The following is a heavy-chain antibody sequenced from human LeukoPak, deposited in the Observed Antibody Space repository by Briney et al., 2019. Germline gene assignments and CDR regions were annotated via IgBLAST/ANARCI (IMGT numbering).Heavy chain of an antibody. CDR1: GGSISSGGYY. D-gene: IGHD5-18*01. V-gene: IGHV4-61*08. CDR2: IYYSGST. J-gene: IGHJ4*02. Sequence: SQTLSLTCTVSGGSISSGGYYWSWIRQPPGKGLEWIGYIYYSGSTNYNPSLKSRVTISVDTSKNQFSLKLSSVTAADTAVYYCARAGGAMVTLDYWGQGTLVTVSS. CDR3: ARAGGAMVTLDY.